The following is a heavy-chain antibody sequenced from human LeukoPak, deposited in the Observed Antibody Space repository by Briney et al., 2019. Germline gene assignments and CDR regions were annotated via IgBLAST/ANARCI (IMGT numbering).Heavy chain of an antibody. CDR2: IKQDGSEK. J-gene: IGHJ4*02. CDR1: GFTFSSYW. V-gene: IGHV3-7*01. D-gene: IGHD6-19*01. CDR3: ARDQGEWLVPYYFDY. Sequence: GGSLRLSCAASGFTFSSYWMSWVRQAPGKGLEWVANIKQDGSEKYYVDSVKGRFTISRDNAKNSLYLQMNSLRAEDTAVYYCARDQGEWLVPYYFDYWGQGTLVTVSS.